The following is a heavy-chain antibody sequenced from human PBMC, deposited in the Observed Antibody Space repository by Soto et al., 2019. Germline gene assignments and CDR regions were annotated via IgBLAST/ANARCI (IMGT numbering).Heavy chain of an antibody. D-gene: IGHD6-13*01. Sequence: EVQFVESGGGLVQPGGSLRLSCAASGFIVSNNYLSWVRQAPGKGLEWGSLIYNNGATYYADSVKGRFTISRDNYKNTLFLHMNSLTVEDTAVYHCARGLGSSWSHVDWGQGTLVTVSS. J-gene: IGHJ4*02. V-gene: IGHV3-66*01. CDR1: GFIVSNNY. CDR3: ARGLGSSWSHVD. CDR2: IYNNGAT.